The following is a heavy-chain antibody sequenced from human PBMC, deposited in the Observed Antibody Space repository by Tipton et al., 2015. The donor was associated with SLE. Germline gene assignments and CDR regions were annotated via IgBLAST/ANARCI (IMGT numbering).Heavy chain of an antibody. J-gene: IGHJ4*02. D-gene: IGHD2-2*01. CDR3: VRGGGYCSSSSCYPFDY. Sequence: TLSLTCTVSGGSISSYYWSWIRQPPGKGLEWIGYIYYSGSTNCNPTLKSRVTISVDTSKNQFSLKLSSVTAADTAVYYCVRGGGYCSSSSCYPFDYWGQGTLVTVSS. CDR1: GGSISSYY. CDR2: IYYSGST. V-gene: IGHV4-59*01.